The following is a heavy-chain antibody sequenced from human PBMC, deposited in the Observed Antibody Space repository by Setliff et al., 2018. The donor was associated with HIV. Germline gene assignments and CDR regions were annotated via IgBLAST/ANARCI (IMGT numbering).Heavy chain of an antibody. CDR2: IVPILNTG. V-gene: IGHV1-69*13. CDR3: ARIPNHSSGFDY. Sequence: ASVKVSCKASGGTFRSHEISWVRQAPGQGLEWMGGIVPILNTGTYAPKFQGRVTITADESTTTAYMELSSLRSEDTAVYYCARIPNHSSGFDYWGQGTPVTVSS. CDR1: GGTFRSHE. J-gene: IGHJ4*02. D-gene: IGHD3-22*01.